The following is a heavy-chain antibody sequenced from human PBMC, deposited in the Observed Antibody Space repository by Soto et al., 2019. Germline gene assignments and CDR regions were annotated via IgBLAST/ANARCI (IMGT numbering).Heavy chain of an antibody. D-gene: IGHD3-16*01. CDR1: GFTFSDYW. V-gene: IGHV3-74*01. CDR3: GRGGYHAYYVDY. Sequence: EVQLVESGGGLVQPGGSLRVSCAASGFTFSDYWMHWVRQAPGKGLVWVSRIKGDGSRTDFADSVRGRFTISRDNAANKVYLQMSSLRAEDADVYFCGRGGYHAYYVDYWGQGTLVTVSS. CDR2: IKGDGSRT. J-gene: IGHJ4*02.